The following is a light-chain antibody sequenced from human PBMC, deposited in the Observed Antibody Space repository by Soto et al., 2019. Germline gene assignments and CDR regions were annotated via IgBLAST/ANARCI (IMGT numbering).Light chain of an antibody. J-gene: IGKJ1*01. CDR2: GAS. V-gene: IGKV3-20*01. CDR1: QSVDND. CDR3: QQYGGSSWT. Sequence: EIVMTQSPATLSVSPGDRATLSCRASQSVDNDLAWYQQKPGQAPRLLIYGASSRATGIPDRFSGSGSGTDFTLTISRLEPEDFAVYYCQQYGGSSWTFGQGTRWIS.